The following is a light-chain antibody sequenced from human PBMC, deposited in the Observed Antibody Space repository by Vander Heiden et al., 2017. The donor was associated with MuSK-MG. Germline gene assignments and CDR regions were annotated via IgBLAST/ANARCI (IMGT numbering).Light chain of an antibody. CDR2: EVS. V-gene: IGLV2-14*01. Sequence: QSALPQPASVSGSPGQSITISCTGTSSDVGGYNYVSWYQQHPGKAPKLMIYEVSNRPSGVSNRFSGSKSGNTASLTISGLQAEDEADYYCSSYTSSSTRLYVFGTGTKVTVL. CDR1: SSDVGGYNY. CDR3: SSYTSSSTRLYV. J-gene: IGLJ1*01.